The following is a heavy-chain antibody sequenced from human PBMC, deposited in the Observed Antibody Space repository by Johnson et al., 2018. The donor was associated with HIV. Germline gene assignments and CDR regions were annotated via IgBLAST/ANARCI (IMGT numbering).Heavy chain of an antibody. CDR3: ARADTAMVRGAFDI. CDR1: GFSFEEYA. D-gene: IGHD5-18*01. Sequence: QLVESGGGLVQPGRSLRLSCAASGFSFEEYAMHWVRQVPGKGLEWVSGVSWNSGSIAYADSVKGRFTISRDNAKNSLYLQMNSLRAEDTALYYCARADTAMVRGAFDIWGQGTMVTVSS. V-gene: IGHV3-9*01. CDR2: VSWNSGSI. J-gene: IGHJ3*02.